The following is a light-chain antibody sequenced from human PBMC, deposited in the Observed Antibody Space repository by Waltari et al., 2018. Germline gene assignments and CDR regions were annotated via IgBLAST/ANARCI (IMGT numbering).Light chain of an antibody. J-gene: IGLJ3*02. Sequence: NFMLTQPHSVSESPGKTVTISCTRSSGSIASTYVQWYQQRPGSAPTTVIYENNQRPSRVSDRFSGSIDSSSNSAPLTISGLKAEDEADYYCQSYYGTDWVFGGGTKLTVL. CDR1: SGSIASTY. CDR3: QSYYGTDWV. CDR2: ENN. V-gene: IGLV6-57*04.